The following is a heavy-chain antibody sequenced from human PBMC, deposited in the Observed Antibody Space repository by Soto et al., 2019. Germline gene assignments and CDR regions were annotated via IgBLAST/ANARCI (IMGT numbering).Heavy chain of an antibody. CDR2: IYWDDDR. Sequence: SGPTLVNPTQTLTLTCTFSGFSLSTTGVGVGWVRQPPGKALEWLALIYWDDDRRYSPSLKSRLTITKDTSKNQVVLTMTNMEPVDTATCYCTHSIDTTMALDFWGQGTLVTVSS. V-gene: IGHV2-5*02. CDR3: THSIDTTMALDF. D-gene: IGHD5-18*01. CDR1: GFSLSTTGVG. J-gene: IGHJ4*02.